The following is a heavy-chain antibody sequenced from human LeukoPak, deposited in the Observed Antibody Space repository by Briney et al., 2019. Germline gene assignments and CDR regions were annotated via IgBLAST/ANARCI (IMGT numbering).Heavy chain of an antibody. Sequence: PGGSLRLPCTASGLPFPSYGMLGVRRAPGRGRVGVAFLRYYGSDIYYADSVKGRLTIPRDNYKNTLYLQVHTRRPVKPYVYYCAKWSYYCSRSSCPQYYFYMDVWGKGTTVTVSS. CDR1: GLPFPSYG. CDR3: AKWSYYCSRSSCPQYYFYMDV. V-gene: IGHV3-30*02. J-gene: IGHJ6*03. CDR2: LRYYGSDI. D-gene: IGHD2-2*01.